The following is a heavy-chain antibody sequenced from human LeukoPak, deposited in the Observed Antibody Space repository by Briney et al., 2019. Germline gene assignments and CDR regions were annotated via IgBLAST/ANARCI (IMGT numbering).Heavy chain of an antibody. D-gene: IGHD3-10*01. CDR3: AKGIYGSGSYAHFDY. V-gene: IGHV3-21*01. CDR2: ISSSSSYI. J-gene: IGHJ4*02. Sequence: GGSLRLSCAASGFTFSSYSMNWVRQAPGKGLEWVSSISSSSSYIYYADSVKGRFTISRDNAKKSLYVQMNSLRAEDTAVYYCAKGIYGSGSYAHFDYWGQGTLVTVSS. CDR1: GFTFSSYS.